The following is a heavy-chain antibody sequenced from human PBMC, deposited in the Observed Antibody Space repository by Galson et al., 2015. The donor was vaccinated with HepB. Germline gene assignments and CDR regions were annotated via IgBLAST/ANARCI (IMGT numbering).Heavy chain of an antibody. V-gene: IGHV1-2*02. CDR2: INPNSGGT. J-gene: IGHJ4*02. D-gene: IGHD2-15*01. Sequence: SVKVSCKASGYTFTGYYLHWVRQAPGQGLEWMGWINPNSGGTHYAQKFQGRVTMTRDTSINTAYMELSRLRSDDTAVYYCARIPGYCSGGSCSLFDYWGQGTLGAVSS. CDR3: ARIPGYCSGGSCSLFDY. CDR1: GYTFTGYY.